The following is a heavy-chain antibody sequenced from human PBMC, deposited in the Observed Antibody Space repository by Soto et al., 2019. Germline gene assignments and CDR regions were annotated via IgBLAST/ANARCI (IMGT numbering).Heavy chain of an antibody. Sequence: SETLSLTCTVSGGSISSYYWSWIRQPPGKRLEWIGYIYYSGSTTYNPSLKSRVTISLDTSKHPFSLKLTSVTAADTAVYYCAKVRHDHSYFLDYWGQGTPVTISS. CDR3: AKVRHDHSYFLDY. CDR2: IYYSGST. D-gene: IGHD2-8*01. V-gene: IGHV4-59*01. J-gene: IGHJ4*02. CDR1: GGSISSYY.